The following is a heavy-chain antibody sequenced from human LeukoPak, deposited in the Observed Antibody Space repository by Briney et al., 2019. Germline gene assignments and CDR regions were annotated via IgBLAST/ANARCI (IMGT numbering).Heavy chain of an antibody. CDR2: MYHSGST. Sequence: SETLSLTCAVSGYSISSGYYWGWFRQPPGKGLEWIGCMYHSGSTYYNPSLKSRVTISVDTSKNQFSLKLSSVTAADTAVYYCARQGGSSSPYYYYYYMDVWGKGTTVTVSS. J-gene: IGHJ6*03. D-gene: IGHD6-13*01. V-gene: IGHV4-38-2*01. CDR3: ARQGGSSSPYYYYYYMDV. CDR1: GYSISSGYY.